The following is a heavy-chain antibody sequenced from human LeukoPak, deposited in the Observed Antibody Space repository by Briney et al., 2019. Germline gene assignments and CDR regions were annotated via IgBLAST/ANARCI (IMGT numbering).Heavy chain of an antibody. V-gene: IGHV3-30*02. D-gene: IGHD6-19*01. CDR3: AKDDRAVAGTGYFDY. CDR1: GFTFTNHG. Sequence: GGSLRLSCAASGFTFTNHGMHWVRQAPGKGLEWVAFIRNVGNNKYHADSVKGRFTISRDNSKSTQYLQMNSLRTEDTALYYCAKDDRAVAGTGYFDYWGQGTLVTVSS. J-gene: IGHJ4*02. CDR2: IRNVGNNK.